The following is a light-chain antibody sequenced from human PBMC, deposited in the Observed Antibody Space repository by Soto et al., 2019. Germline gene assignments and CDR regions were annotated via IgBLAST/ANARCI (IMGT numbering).Light chain of an antibody. Sequence: SVLTQPPSVSAAPGQKVTISCSGSNSNIGNKDVSWYQQFPGTAPKLLIYDNNRRPSGIPDRFSASKSGTLATLAITGLQTGDEADYYCGTWDSGLSVVVFGGGTKLTVL. CDR3: GTWDSGLSVVV. CDR2: DNN. V-gene: IGLV1-51*01. J-gene: IGLJ2*01. CDR1: NSNIGNKD.